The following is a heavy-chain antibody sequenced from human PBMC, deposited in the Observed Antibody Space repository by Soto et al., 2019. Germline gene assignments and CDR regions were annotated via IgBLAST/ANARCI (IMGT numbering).Heavy chain of an antibody. Sequence: QVQLQESGPGLVKPSQTLSLTCTVSGGSISSGGYYWSWIRQHPGKGLEWIGYIYYSGSTYYNPSLKSQVTRPVDTSKNQFPLKLSSVTAADTAVYYCARVGGNPPRANFDYWGQGTLVTVSS. CDR1: GGSISSGGYY. D-gene: IGHD4-4*01. CDR2: IYYSGST. V-gene: IGHV4-31*01. CDR3: ARVGGNPPRANFDY. J-gene: IGHJ4*02.